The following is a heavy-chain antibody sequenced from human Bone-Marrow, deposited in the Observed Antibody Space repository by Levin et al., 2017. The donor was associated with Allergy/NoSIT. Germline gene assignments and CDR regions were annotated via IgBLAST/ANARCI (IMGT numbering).Heavy chain of an antibody. J-gene: IGHJ4*02. CDR1: GVSISSETSY. CDR2: VSDSGTT. V-gene: IGHV4-39*07. CDR3: VNVTGASFHH. D-gene: IGHD3-9*01. Sequence: SETLSLNCSVSGVSISSETSYWGWIRQTAEKGLELVGTVSDSGTTYYNPSLRTRVTMSVDLSLMQVSLRLYFVTVADTAIYYCVNVTGASFHHWGQGILVSVSS.